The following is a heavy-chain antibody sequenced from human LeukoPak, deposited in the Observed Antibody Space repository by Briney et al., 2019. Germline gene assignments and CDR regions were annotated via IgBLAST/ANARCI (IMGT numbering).Heavy chain of an antibody. CDR1: GFTFSSYS. D-gene: IGHD3/OR15-3a*01. J-gene: IGHJ6*03. V-gene: IGHV3-21*01. CDR2: ISSSSSYI. CDR3: ARVLVIRPWGYYYMDV. Sequence: GGSLRLSCAASGFTFSSYSMNWVRQAPGKGLEWVSSISSSSSYIYYADSVKGRFTISRDNAKNSLYLQMNSPRAEDTAVYYCARVLVIRPWGYYYMDVWGKGTTVTVSS.